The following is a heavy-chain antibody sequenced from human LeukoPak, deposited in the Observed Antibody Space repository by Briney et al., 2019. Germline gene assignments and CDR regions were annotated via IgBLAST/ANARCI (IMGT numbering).Heavy chain of an antibody. D-gene: IGHD4-23*01. CDR2: ISGSGGST. J-gene: IGHJ4*02. CDR3: AKDLLYGGNSDY. Sequence: GGSLRLSCTASGFTFSSYAMSWVRQAPGKGLEWVSAISGSGGSTYYADSVKGRFTISRDNSKNTLYLQMNSLRAEDTAVYYCAKDLLYGGNSDYWGQGTLVTVSS. CDR1: GFTFSSYA. V-gene: IGHV3-23*01.